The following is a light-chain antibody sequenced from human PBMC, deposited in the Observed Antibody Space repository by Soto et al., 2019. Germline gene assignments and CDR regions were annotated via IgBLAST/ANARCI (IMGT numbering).Light chain of an antibody. CDR3: QQYYSTPQVT. V-gene: IGKV1D-16*01. CDR1: RGIDDR. CDR2: FAS. Sequence: QITHSPSSLSASGLHRVTKTSGPRRGIDDRLAWYQQKPEKAPISLIYFASNLQDWVPSRFSGSGSGTEFTLTISNLQPEDVAVYYCQQYYSTPQVTFGQGTRLEIK. J-gene: IGKJ5*01.